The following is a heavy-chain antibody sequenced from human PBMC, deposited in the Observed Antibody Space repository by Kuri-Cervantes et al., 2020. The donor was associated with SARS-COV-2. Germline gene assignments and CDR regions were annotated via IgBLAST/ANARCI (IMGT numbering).Heavy chain of an antibody. CDR3: AKDRAEGYCSGGSCYPAGLFDP. CDR2: ISGSGGRT. D-gene: IGHD2-15*01. J-gene: IGHJ5*02. Sequence: AGSLRLSCAASGVTFSSYAMSWVRQAPGKWLEWVSAISGSGGRTYYADSVKGRFTISRDNSKNTLYLQMNSLRAEDTAVYYCAKDRAEGYCSGGSCYPAGLFDPWGQGTLVTVSS. CDR1: GVTFSSYA. V-gene: IGHV3-23*01.